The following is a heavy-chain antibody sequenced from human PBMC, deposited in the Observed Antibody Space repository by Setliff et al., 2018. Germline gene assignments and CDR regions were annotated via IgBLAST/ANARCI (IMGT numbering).Heavy chain of an antibody. CDR1: GDSISTSSYY. J-gene: IGHJ6*02. CDR2: IYYRGST. CDR3: ARSSSGSPHYYYTMDV. V-gene: IGHV4-39*07. Sequence: SETLSLTCSASGDSISTSSYYWGWIRQPPGKGLEWIGSIYYRGSTYHNPSLKSRVTVSVDTSKNQFSLKLSSVTAADTAVYYCARSSSGSPHYYYTMDVWGQGTTVTVSS. D-gene: IGHD3-10*01.